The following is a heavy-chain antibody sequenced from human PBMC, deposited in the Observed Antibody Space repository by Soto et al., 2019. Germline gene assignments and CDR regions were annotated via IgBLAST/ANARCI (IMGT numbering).Heavy chain of an antibody. CDR2: IKQDGSEK. CDR3: ARPRRYCSSTSCYVRGFDY. CDR1: GFTFSSYW. D-gene: IGHD2-2*01. J-gene: IGHJ4*02. Sequence: GGSLRLSCAASGFTFSSYWMSWVRQAPGKGLEWVANIKQDGSEKYYVDSVKGRFTISRDNAKNSLYLQMNSLRAEDTAVYYCARPRRYCSSTSCYVRGFDYWGQGTLVTVSS. V-gene: IGHV3-7*01.